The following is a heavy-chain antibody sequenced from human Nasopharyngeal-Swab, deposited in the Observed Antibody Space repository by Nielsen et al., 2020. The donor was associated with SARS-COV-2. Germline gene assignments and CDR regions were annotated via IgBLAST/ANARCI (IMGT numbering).Heavy chain of an antibody. V-gene: IGHV4-31*03. Sequence: SETLSLTCTVPGGSISSGGYYWSWIRQHPGKGLEWIGYIYYSGSTYYNPSLKSRVTISVDTSKNQFSLKLSSVTAADTAVYYCARDKTYYYDSSGYYYLAFDIWGQGTMVTVSS. CDR1: GGSISSGGYY. CDR3: ARDKTYYYDSSGYYYLAFDI. CDR2: IYYSGST. J-gene: IGHJ3*02. D-gene: IGHD3-22*01.